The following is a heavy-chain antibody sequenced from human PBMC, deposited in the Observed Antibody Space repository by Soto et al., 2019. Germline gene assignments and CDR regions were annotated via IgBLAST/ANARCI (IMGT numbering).Heavy chain of an antibody. Sequence: GASVKVSCKASGYTFTSYDINWVRQATGQGLEWMGWMNPNSGNTGYAQKFQGRVTMSRNTSISTAYMELSSLRSEDTAVYYCARGHTIFGVVMGWFDPWGQGTLVTVSS. V-gene: IGHV1-8*01. CDR3: ARGHTIFGVVMGWFDP. CDR2: MNPNSGNT. CDR1: GYTFTSYD. D-gene: IGHD3-3*01. J-gene: IGHJ5*02.